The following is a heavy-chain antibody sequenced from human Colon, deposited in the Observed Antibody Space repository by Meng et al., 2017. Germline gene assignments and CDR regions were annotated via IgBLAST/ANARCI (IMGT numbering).Heavy chain of an antibody. Sequence: SQTLSLTCAVYGGSFSGYYWSWIRQPPGKGLEWIGEINHSGSTNYNPSLKSRVTISVDTSKNQFSLKLSSVTAADTAVYYCVRGLRGLDVWGQGTTVTVSS. D-gene: IGHD3-10*01. CDR1: GGSFSGYY. CDR3: VRGLRGLDV. CDR2: INHSGST. V-gene: IGHV4-34*01. J-gene: IGHJ6*02.